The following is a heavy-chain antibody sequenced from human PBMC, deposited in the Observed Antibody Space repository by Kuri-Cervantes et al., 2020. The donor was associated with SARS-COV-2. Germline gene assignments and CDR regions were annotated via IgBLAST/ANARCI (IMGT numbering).Heavy chain of an antibody. V-gene: IGHV1-8*01. J-gene: IGHJ6*02. Sequence: ASVKVSCKASGYTFTSYDINWVRQATGQGLEWMGWMNPNSGNTGYAQKLQGRVTMTTDTSTSTAYMELRSLRSDDTAVYYCARDSSSSSWTLYYYYGMDVWGQGTTVTVSS. CDR2: MNPNSGNT. CDR1: GYTFTSYD. D-gene: IGHD6-13*01. CDR3: ARDSSSSSWTLYYYYGMDV.